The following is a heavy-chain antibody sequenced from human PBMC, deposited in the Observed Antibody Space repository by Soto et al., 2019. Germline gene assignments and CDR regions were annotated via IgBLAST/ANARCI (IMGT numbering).Heavy chain of an antibody. Sequence: QITLKESGPTLVKPTQTLTLTCTFSGFSLSTSGVGVAWISQPPGKALEWLALIYWDDDKRYRPSLETRLTITKDTSKNQVVLTMTNMDSVDTATYYCAYLPCSGGSCYWFSYSGMDVWGQVTTVTVSS. CDR3: AYLPCSGGSCYWFSYSGMDV. CDR1: GFSLSTSGVG. J-gene: IGHJ6*02. CDR2: IYWDDDK. D-gene: IGHD2-15*01. V-gene: IGHV2-5*02.